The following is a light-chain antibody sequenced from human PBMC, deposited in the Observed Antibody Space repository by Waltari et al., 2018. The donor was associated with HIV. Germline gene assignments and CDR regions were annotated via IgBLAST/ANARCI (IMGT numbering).Light chain of an antibody. V-gene: IGLV2-14*01. CDR3: SSYAGSNTRV. CDR2: EVT. Sequence: QSALTQPASVSGSPGPSIPHPFTGTSNDVGGYNHVLWYQQHPGKAPKLMIYEVTNRPSGVSDRFSGSKSGNTASLTISGLQADDEADYYCSSYAGSNTRVFGTGTKVTVL. J-gene: IGLJ1*01. CDR1: SNDVGGYNH.